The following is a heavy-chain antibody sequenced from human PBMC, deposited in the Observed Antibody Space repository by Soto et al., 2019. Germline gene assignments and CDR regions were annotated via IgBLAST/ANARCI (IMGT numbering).Heavy chain of an antibody. D-gene: IGHD2-2*02. CDR2: ISYDGSNK. Sequence: PGGSLRLSCAASGFTFSSYGMHWVRQAPGKGLEWVAVISYDGSNKYYADSVKGRFTISRDNSKTTLYLQMNSLRAEDTAVYYCAKDSIVVVPDSIPYYHYYYGMDVWGQGTTVTVSS. V-gene: IGHV3-30*18. CDR3: AKDSIVVVPDSIPYYHYYYGMDV. CDR1: GFTFSSYG. J-gene: IGHJ6*02.